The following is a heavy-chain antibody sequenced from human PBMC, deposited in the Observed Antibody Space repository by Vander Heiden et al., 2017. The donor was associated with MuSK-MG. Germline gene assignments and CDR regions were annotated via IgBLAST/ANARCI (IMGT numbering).Heavy chain of an antibody. CDR1: GFTFSSYG. D-gene: IGHD7-27*01. J-gene: IGHJ4*02. Sequence: QVQLVESGGGVVQPGGSLRLSCAASGFTFSSYGMHWVRQAPGKGLEWVAFIRYDGSNKYYADSVKGRFTISRDNSKNTLYLQMNSLRAEDTAVYYCAKDKGLGRPFDYWGQGTLVTVSS. V-gene: IGHV3-30*02. CDR3: AKDKGLGRPFDY. CDR2: IRYDGSNK.